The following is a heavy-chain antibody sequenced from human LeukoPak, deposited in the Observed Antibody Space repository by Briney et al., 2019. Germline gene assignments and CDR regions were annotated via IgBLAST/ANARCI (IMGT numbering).Heavy chain of an antibody. Sequence: GGSLRLSCSASGFAFSSSSMHWVRRAPGKGLVWVSRISSDGTSTNYADSVKGRFIISRDNAKNTLYLQMNSLRAEDTAVYFCARVRSSSWFDYWGQGTLVAVSS. V-gene: IGHV3-74*01. CDR3: ARVRSSSWFDY. CDR2: ISSDGTST. CDR1: GFAFSSSS. J-gene: IGHJ4*02. D-gene: IGHD6-13*01.